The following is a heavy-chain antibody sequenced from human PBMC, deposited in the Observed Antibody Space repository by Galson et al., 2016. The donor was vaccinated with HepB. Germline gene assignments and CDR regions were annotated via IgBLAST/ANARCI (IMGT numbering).Heavy chain of an antibody. J-gene: IGHJ4*02. CDR3: ARDVGGNYFDL. D-gene: IGHD2-15*01. V-gene: IGHV1-18*01. CDR2: ISSHNGKT. CDR1: GYNFITYG. Sequence: SVKVSCKASGYNFITYGISWVRQAPGQGFEWSAWISSHNGKTKSAENLQGRVAMTRDKSTSTAYMELRNLTSDDTAVYYCARDVGGNYFDLWGQGSLVIVSS.